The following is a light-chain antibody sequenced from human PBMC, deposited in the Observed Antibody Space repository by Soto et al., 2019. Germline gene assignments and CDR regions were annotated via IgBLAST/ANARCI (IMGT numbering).Light chain of an antibody. CDR1: QSISTY. V-gene: IGKV1-39*01. CDR3: QQTYSLRT. CDR2: AAS. Sequence: IQMTQSPSTLSASVGDRVTITCRASQSISTYLNWYQQKPGKAPKLLIYAASTLQGGVPSRFSGSGSGTDFTLTITSLQPEDFATYYCQQTYSLRTFGQGTKVDI. J-gene: IGKJ1*01.